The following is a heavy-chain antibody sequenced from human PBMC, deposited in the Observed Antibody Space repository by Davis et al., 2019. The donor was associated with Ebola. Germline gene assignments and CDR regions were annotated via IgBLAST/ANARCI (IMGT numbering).Heavy chain of an antibody. CDR2: INPNSGGT. Sequence: ASVKVSCKASGYTFASYGISWVRQAPGQGLEWMGRINPNSGGTNYAQKFQGRVTMTRDTSISTAYMELSRLRSDDTAVYYCSRGPYGHYETPWGQGTLVTVSS. J-gene: IGHJ5*02. CDR1: GYTFASYG. D-gene: IGHD3-16*01. V-gene: IGHV1-2*06. CDR3: SRGPYGHYETP.